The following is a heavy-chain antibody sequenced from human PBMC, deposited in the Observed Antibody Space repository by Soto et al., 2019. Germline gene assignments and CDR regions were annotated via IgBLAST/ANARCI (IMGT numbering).Heavy chain of an antibody. D-gene: IGHD2-2*01. CDR3: ARGRCGSTSCELSLYFDC. CDR2: ISDSGGST. J-gene: IGHJ4*02. CDR1: GFTFSNYA. Sequence: EVQLLESGGGLVQPGGSLRLACAASGFTFSNYAMSWVRQAPGKGLEWVSAISDSGGSTYYADSVKGRFTIYRDNSKNTLYLQMNSLRAEDTAVYYCARGRCGSTSCELSLYFDCWGQGTLVTVSS. V-gene: IGHV3-23*01.